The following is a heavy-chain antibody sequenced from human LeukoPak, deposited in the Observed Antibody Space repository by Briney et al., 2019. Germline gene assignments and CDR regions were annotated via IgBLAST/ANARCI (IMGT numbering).Heavy chain of an antibody. Sequence: GGSLRLSCAASGFTFSTYGMHWVRQAPGKGLEWVAVISYHGSNKYYADSVKGRFTISRDNSKNTLYLQMNSLRAEDTAVYYCAKETIVALYYFDYWGQGTLVTVSS. CDR3: AKETIVALYYFDY. J-gene: IGHJ4*02. V-gene: IGHV3-30*18. CDR1: GFTFSTYG. D-gene: IGHD5-12*01. CDR2: ISYHGSNK.